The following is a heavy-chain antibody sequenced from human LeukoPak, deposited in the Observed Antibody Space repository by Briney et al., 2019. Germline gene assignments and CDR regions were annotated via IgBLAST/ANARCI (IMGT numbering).Heavy chain of an antibody. CDR3: ARAIVDTAMEHGMDV. V-gene: IGHV7-4-1*02. CDR2: INTNTGNP. D-gene: IGHD5-18*01. Sequence: KVSFXASGYXFINYIMNWVRQAPGQGLEWMGWINTNTGNPTYAQGFTGRFVFSLDTSVSTAHLQISSLKAEDTAVYYCARAIVDTAMEHGMDVWGQGTTVTVSS. CDR1: GYXFINYI. J-gene: IGHJ6*02.